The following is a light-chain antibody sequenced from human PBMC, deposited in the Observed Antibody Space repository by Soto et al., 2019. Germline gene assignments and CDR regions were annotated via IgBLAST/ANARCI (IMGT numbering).Light chain of an antibody. Sequence: QSVLPQPPSVSGAPGQRVTISCTGSSSNIGAGYDVHWYQQVPGTVPKLLIYGNSNRPSGVPDRFSASKSGASASLAITGLQAEDEADYYCQSYDSTLSASVFGTGTKLTVL. CDR2: GNS. J-gene: IGLJ1*01. CDR1: SSNIGAGYD. CDR3: QSYDSTLSASV. V-gene: IGLV1-40*01.